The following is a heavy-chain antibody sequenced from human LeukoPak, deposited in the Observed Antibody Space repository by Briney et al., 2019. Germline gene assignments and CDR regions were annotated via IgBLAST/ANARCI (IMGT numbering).Heavy chain of an antibody. V-gene: IGHV4-59*12. CDR1: GGPMSSYY. CDR3: ARGARAGYNLEPFDY. J-gene: IGHJ4*02. CDR2: IYYSGST. D-gene: IGHD5-24*01. Sequence: SETLSLTCTVSGGPMSSYYWSWIRQPPGKGLEWIGYIYYSGSTKYNPSLKSRVTISVDTSKNQFSLKLSYVTAADTAVYYCARGARAGYNLEPFDYWGQGTLVTVSS.